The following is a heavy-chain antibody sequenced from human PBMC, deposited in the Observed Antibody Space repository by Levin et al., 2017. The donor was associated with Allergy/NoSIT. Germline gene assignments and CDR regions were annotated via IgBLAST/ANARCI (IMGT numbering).Heavy chain of an antibody. CDR3: ARGKSHLWFRELAIDY. CDR1: GYTFTSYD. V-gene: IGHV1-8*01. Sequence: ASVKVSCKASGYTFTSYDINWVRQATGQGLEWMGWMNPNSGNTGYAQKFQGRVTMTRNTSISTAYMELSSLRSEDTAVYYCARGKSHLWFRELAIDYWGQGTLVTVSS. J-gene: IGHJ4*02. CDR2: MNPNSGNT. D-gene: IGHD3-10*01.